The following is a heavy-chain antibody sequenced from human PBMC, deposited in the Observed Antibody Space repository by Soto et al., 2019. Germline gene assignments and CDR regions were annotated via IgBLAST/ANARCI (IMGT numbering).Heavy chain of an antibody. Sequence: AVGSLRLSCAPSGFTFSDYYMSWIRQAPGKGLEWVSYITSSGRTIFYADSVKGRFTISRDNAKSSLYLQMNSLRAEDTAVYYCARGGGYGGQYYYGMDVWGQGTTVTVSS. CDR3: ARGGGYGGQYYYGMDV. CDR1: GFTFSDYY. D-gene: IGHD3-16*01. V-gene: IGHV3-11*01. CDR2: ITSSGRTI. J-gene: IGHJ6*02.